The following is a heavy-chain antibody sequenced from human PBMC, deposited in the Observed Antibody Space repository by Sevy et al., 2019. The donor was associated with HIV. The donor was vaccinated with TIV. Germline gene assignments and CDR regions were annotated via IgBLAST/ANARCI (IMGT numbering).Heavy chain of an antibody. J-gene: IGHJ6*02. Sequence: GGSLRLSCAASGFTFSSYWMSWVRQAPGKGLEWVANIKQDGSEKYYVDSVKGRFTISRDNAKNSLYLQMNSLRAEDTAVYYCARDGYCSSTSCYYYGMDVWGQRTTVTVSS. CDR2: IKQDGSEK. V-gene: IGHV3-7*03. D-gene: IGHD2-2*03. CDR1: GFTFSSYW. CDR3: ARDGYCSSTSCYYYGMDV.